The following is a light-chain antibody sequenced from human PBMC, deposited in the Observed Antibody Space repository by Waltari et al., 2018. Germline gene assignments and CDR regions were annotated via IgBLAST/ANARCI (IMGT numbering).Light chain of an antibody. Sequence: QAALTQPPSVSKSLGQSVTIPCTGTSSDVGGPTDVSWYQHRPGTAPRLLIYDVTKRPSGVSDRFSGSKSGNTASLTISGLEAEDETDYYCSSYRRGTTVLFGGGTRLTVL. CDR3: SSYRRGTTVL. J-gene: IGLJ2*01. CDR1: SSDVGGPTD. CDR2: DVT. V-gene: IGLV2-11*01.